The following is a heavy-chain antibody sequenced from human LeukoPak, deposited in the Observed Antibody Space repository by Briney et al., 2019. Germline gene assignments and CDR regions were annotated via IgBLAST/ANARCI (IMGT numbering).Heavy chain of an antibody. CDR2: ISTGTYI. CDR3: TREQDREAAATVVGDY. D-gene: IGHD4-23*01. Sequence: GGSLRLSCVASGFTFSRFEMNWVRQAPGKGLEWISHISTGTYIAYTGSAKGRFTISRDNAKNSLYLQMDSLRAEDTAVYYCTREQDREAAATVVGDYWGQGTLVTVSS. J-gene: IGHJ4*02. V-gene: IGHV3-48*03. CDR1: GFTFSRFE.